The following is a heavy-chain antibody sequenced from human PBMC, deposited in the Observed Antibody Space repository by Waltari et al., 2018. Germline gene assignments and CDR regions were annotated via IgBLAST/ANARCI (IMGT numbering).Heavy chain of an antibody. CDR3: ARSPREKAVAGPNFDY. J-gene: IGHJ4*02. V-gene: IGHV4-39*07. D-gene: IGHD6-19*01. Sequence: QLQLQESGPGLLKPSETLSLPCTVSGGSISSSSYYWGWIRQPPGKGLEWIGSIYYSGSTLANPSLKSRVTISVDTSKNQFSLKLGSVTAADTAVYYCARSPREKAVAGPNFDYWGQGTLVTVSS. CDR2: IYYSGST. CDR1: GGSISSSSYY.